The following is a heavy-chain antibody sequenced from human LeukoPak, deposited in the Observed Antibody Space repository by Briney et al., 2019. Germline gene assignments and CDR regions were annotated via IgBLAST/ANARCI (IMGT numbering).Heavy chain of an antibody. CDR2: INPDGSGK. CDR1: GFPLSTYW. Sequence: GGSLRLFCEPSGFPLSTYWMNWVRQVAGKGLDWVANINPDGSGKRYVVSVKGRFTSARDNADSSLCLQMNSLRAEDTAVYYCASWGGGGNSWGQGTLVTVSS. CDR3: ASWGGGGNS. V-gene: IGHV3-7*01. D-gene: IGHD3-16*01. J-gene: IGHJ4*02.